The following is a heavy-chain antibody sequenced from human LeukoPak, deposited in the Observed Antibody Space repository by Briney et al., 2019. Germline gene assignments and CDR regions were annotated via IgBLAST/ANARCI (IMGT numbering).Heavy chain of an antibody. V-gene: IGHV4-59*01. CDR2: IYYSGST. CDR1: GGSISSYY. D-gene: IGHD3-10*01. CDR3: ARATLTYYYGSGTLDV. Sequence: SETLSLTCTVSGGSISSYYWSWNRQPPGKGLEWIGYIYYSGSTNYNPSLKSRVTISVDTSKNQFSLKLSSVTAADTAVYYCARATLTYYYGSGTLDVWGKGTTVTISS. J-gene: IGHJ6*04.